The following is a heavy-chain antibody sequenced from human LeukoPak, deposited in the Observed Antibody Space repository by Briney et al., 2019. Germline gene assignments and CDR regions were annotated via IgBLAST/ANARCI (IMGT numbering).Heavy chain of an antibody. D-gene: IGHD1-26*01. CDR3: ARSMRRGSYDS. CDR2: ISGSGGGT. CDR1: GFTFSSYA. J-gene: IGHJ4*02. Sequence: GGSLRLSCAAPGFTFSSYAMSWVRQAPGKGLEWVSGISGSGGGTYNADSVRGRFTISRDNSKNTLYLQMNSLRAEDTAMYYCARSMRRGSYDSWGQGALVTVSS. V-gene: IGHV3-23*01.